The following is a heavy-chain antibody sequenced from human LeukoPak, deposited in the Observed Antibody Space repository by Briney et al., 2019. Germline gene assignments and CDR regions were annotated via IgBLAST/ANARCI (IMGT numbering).Heavy chain of an antibody. D-gene: IGHD6-6*01. V-gene: IGHV3-66*01. CDR1: GFIVSNNY. CDR3: ATDSSSRPETY. Sequence: GGSLRLSRAASGFIVSNNYMIWVRQAPGKGLEWVSLVNTGGSTYYADSVKDRFTISRDNSKNTLYLQMTRLRAEDTAVYYCATDSSSRPETYWGQGTRVTVSS. CDR2: VNTGGST. J-gene: IGHJ4*02.